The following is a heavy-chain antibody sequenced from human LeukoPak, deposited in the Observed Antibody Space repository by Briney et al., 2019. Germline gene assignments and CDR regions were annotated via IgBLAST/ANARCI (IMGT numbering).Heavy chain of an antibody. D-gene: IGHD7-27*01. CDR1: GGSISSGGYY. J-gene: IGHJ4*02. Sequence: SQTLSLTCTVSGGSISSGGYYWSWIRQHPGKGLEWIGYIYYSGSTYYNPSLKSRVTISVDTSRNQFSLKLSSVTAADTAVYYCARGSINWGVDYWGQGTLVTVSS. CDR2: IYYSGST. V-gene: IGHV4-31*03. CDR3: ARGSINWGVDY.